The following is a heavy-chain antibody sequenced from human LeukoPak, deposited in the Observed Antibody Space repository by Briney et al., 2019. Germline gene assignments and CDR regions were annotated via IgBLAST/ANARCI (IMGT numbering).Heavy chain of an antibody. J-gene: IGHJ4*02. CDR1: GFTFSSYS. Sequence: PGGSLRLSCAASGFTFSSYSMNWVRQAPGKGLEWVSPISSSSSYIYYADSVKGRFTISRDNAKNSLYLQMNSLRAEDTAVYYCARDQYYDYVWGSYRPGNPFDYWGQGTLVTVSS. V-gene: IGHV3-21*01. CDR3: ARDQYYDYVWGSYRPGNPFDY. CDR2: ISSSSSYI. D-gene: IGHD3-16*02.